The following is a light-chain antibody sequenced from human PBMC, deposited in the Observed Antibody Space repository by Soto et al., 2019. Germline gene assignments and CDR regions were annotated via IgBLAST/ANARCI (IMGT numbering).Light chain of an antibody. CDR2: GAS. V-gene: IGKV3-20*01. CDR1: QSVGSK. Sequence: EIVLTQSPGTLSLSPGERATLSCRASQSVGSKLAWYRQAPGQAPRLLIYGASTRASDTPARFSGSGAGTDFNLNITRLEPEDSAVYYCLQHSGTSPKTFGQGTKVEIK. J-gene: IGKJ1*01. CDR3: LQHSGTSPKT.